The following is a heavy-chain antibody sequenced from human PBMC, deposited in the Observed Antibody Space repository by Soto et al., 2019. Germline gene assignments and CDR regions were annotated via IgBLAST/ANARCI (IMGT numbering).Heavy chain of an antibody. CDR1: GDSISSSSFY. J-gene: IGHJ4*02. CDR3: ARHRGSYGGEFYFDY. V-gene: IGHV4-39*01. D-gene: IGHD3-16*01. CDR2: VYYSGST. Sequence: PSETLSLSCTVSGDSISSSSFYWGWIRQPPGRGLEWIGTVYYSGSTYYTPSLKSRVTISVDASRNQFSLRLSSVTAADTSVYYCARHRGSYGGEFYFDYWGRGSQVTVSS.